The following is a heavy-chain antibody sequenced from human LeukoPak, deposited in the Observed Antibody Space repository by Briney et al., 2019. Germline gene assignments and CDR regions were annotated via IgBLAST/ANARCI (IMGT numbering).Heavy chain of an antibody. J-gene: IGHJ4*02. CDR3: ASGRQLGY. CDR1: GFTFSNYW. D-gene: IGHD6-13*01. V-gene: IGHV3-7*01. Sequence: GGSLRLSCAASGFTFSNYWMSWVRQAPGKGLEWVANIEEDGSEKYYVDSVKGRFTISRDNARNSLYLQMNSLRAEDAAVYYCASGRQLGYWGQGTLVTVSS. CDR2: IEEDGSEK.